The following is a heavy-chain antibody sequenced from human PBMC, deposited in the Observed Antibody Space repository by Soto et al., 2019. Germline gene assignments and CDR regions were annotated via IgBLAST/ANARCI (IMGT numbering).Heavy chain of an antibody. V-gene: IGHV1-18*04. CDR3: ARAGGTQLFDY. Sequence: ASVKVSCKASGYTFTSLVISWVRQAPGQGPEWMGWVSAYNGNTKYAPNLQGRVTMTTDRSTSTAYMELRSLRSDDTAVYYCARAGGTQLFDYWGQGTLVTVSS. CDR2: VSAYNGNT. CDR1: GYTFTSLV. J-gene: IGHJ4*02.